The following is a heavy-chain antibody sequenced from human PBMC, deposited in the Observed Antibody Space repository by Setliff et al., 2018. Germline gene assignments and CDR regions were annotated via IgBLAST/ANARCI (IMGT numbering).Heavy chain of an antibody. CDR1: GFTFGDYA. CDR3: VRLGCSTTSCYYFDY. D-gene: IGHD2-2*01. V-gene: IGHV3-7*01. Sequence: PGGSLRLSCTTSGFTFGDYAITWVRQAPGKGLEWVANIKQDGSDTYYMDSVKGRFTISRDNANNSLYLQMNTLRVEDTAVYFCVRLGCSTTSCYYFDYWGQGAQVTVSS. CDR2: IKQDGSDT. J-gene: IGHJ4*02.